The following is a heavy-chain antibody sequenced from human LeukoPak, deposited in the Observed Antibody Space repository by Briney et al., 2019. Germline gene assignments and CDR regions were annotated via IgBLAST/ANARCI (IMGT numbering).Heavy chain of an antibody. V-gene: IGHV3-23*01. D-gene: IGHD3-22*01. CDR3: AKSVQYHYYDSSGYYSYYFDY. J-gene: IGHJ4*02. CDR2: ISGSGGRT. Sequence: PGGSLRLSCAASGFTFSSYEMNWVRQAPGKGLEWVSAISGSGGRTYYADSVKGRFTISRDNSKNTLYLQMNSLRAEDTAVYYCAKSVQYHYYDSSGYYSYYFDYWGQGTLVTVSS. CDR1: GFTFSSYE.